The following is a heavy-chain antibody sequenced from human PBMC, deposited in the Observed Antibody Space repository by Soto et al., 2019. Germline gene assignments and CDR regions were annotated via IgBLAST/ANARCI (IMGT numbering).Heavy chain of an antibody. J-gene: IGHJ4*02. CDR2: IKRSGSP. CDR1: GGSFSGYY. CDR3: ARGAPVATIVDY. D-gene: IGHD5-12*01. Sequence: SETLSLTCAVYGGSFSGYYWSWIRQPPGKGLEWIGEIKRSGSPNYNPSLKSRATISVDTSKNQFSLKLISVTAADTAVYYCARGAPVATIVDYWGQGTLVTVSS. V-gene: IGHV4-34*01.